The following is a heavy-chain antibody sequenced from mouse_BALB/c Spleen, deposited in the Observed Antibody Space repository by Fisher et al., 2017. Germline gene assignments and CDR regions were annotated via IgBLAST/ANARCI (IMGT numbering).Heavy chain of an antibody. V-gene: IGHV14-2*02. J-gene: IGHJ1*01. CDR3: ARGGRYWYFDV. Sequence: KFKGKATITADTSSNTAYLQLSSLTSEDTAVYYCARGGRYWYFDVWGAGTTVTVSS.